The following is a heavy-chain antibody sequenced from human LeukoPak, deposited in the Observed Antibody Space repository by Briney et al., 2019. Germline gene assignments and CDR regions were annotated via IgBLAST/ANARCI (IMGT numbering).Heavy chain of an antibody. CDR2: ICVGGVSP. CDR1: GYSFSISA. CDR3: AKDGDYGDYLAVYYYGTDV. J-gene: IGHJ6*02. Sequence: GGSLRVSSAPAGYSFSISAMSGGPAAPGEGPWWVSAICVGGVSPYYADTVKGRFTISRDNSKNTLYLQMNSLRAKDTAVYYCAKDGDYGDYLAVYYYGTDVWGQGTTVTASS. D-gene: IGHD4-17*01. V-gene: IGHV3-23*01.